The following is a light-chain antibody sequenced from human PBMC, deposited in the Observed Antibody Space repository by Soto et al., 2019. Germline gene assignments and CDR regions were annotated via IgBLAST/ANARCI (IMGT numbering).Light chain of an antibody. CDR1: QSISSY. CDR3: QQTFGKPLVT. CDR2: AAS. V-gene: IGKV1-39*01. J-gene: IGKJ5*01. Sequence: DIQMTQSPSSLSASVVDRFTITCLASQSISSYLNWYQQKPGKAPRLLIYAASRLQSGVPSRFSGTGSGTDFTLTISSLQPEDFAIYYCQQTFGKPLVTFGQGTRLEIK.